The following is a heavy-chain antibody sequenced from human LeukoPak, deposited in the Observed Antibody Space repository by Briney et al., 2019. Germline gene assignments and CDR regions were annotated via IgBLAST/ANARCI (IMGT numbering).Heavy chain of an antibody. Sequence: GASVKVSCKASGYTFTSYGISWVRQAPGQGLEWMGWISAYNGNTNYAQKLQGRVTMTTDTSTSTAYMELRSLRSDDTAVYYCARDQDEIHRWVYYYGSGSYSRFDYWGQGTLVTVSS. CDR1: GYTFTSYG. CDR2: ISAYNGNT. CDR3: ARDQDEIHRWVYYYGSGSYSRFDY. V-gene: IGHV1-18*01. J-gene: IGHJ4*02. D-gene: IGHD3-10*01.